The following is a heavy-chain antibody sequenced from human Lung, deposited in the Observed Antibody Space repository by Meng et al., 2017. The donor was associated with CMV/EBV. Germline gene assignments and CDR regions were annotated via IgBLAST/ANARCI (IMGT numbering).Heavy chain of an antibody. V-gene: IGHV1-69*05. CDR3: ASLSGYYHGVDY. D-gene: IGHD3-3*01. J-gene: IGHJ4*02. CDR1: GGTFSSYA. CDR2: IIPILGTA. Sequence: SVKVSCKASGGTFSSYAISWVRHAPGQGLEWMGGIIPILGTANYAQKFQGRVTITTDEYTSTAYMELSSLRSEDTAVYYCASLSGYYHGVDYWGQGTLVXVSS.